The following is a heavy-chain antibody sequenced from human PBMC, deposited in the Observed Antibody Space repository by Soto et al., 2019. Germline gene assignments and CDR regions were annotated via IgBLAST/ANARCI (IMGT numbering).Heavy chain of an antibody. CDR3: ATGCSGGSCYSGLQH. CDR2: FDPEDGET. J-gene: IGHJ1*01. CDR1: GYTLTELS. V-gene: IGHV1-24*01. Sequence: GASVKVSCKVSGYTLTELSMHWVRQAPGKGLEWMGGFDPEDGETIYAQKFQGRVTLTEDTSTDTAYMELSSLRSEDTAVYYCATGCSGGSCYSGLQHWGQGTLVTVSS. D-gene: IGHD2-15*01.